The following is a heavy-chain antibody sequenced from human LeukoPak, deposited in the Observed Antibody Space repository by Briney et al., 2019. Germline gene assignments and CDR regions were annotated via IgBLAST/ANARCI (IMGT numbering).Heavy chain of an antibody. CDR3: AKGTIFGVARYFDY. J-gene: IGHJ4*02. CDR1: GFTFSSYG. D-gene: IGHD3-3*01. Sequence: GGSLRLSCAASGFTFSSYGMHWVRQAPGKGLEWVAFIRYDGSSKYYADSVKGRFTISRDNSKNTLYLQMNSLRAEDTAVYYCAKGTIFGVARYFDYWGQGTLVTVSS. CDR2: IRYDGSSK. V-gene: IGHV3-30*02.